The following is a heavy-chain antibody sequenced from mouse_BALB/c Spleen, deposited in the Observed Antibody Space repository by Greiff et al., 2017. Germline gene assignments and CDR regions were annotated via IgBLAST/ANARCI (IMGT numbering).Heavy chain of an antibody. CDR3: ARSAITRSAMDY. CDR2: IYPGNSDT. V-gene: IGHV1-5*01. D-gene: IGHD2-4*01. J-gene: IGHJ4*01. Sequence: VQLQQSGTVLARPGASVKMSCKASGYTFTSYWMHWVKQRPGQGLEWIGAIYPGNSDTSYNQKFKGKAKLTAVTSTSTAYMELSSLTNEDSAVYYCARSAITRSAMDYWGQGTSVTVSS. CDR1: GYTFTSYW.